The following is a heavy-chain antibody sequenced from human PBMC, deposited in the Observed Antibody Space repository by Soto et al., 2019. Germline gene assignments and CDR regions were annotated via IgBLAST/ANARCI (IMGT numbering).Heavy chain of an antibody. V-gene: IGHV3-23*01. Sequence: GGSLRLSCAASGFTFSSYAMSWVRQAPGKGLEWVSAISGSGGSTYYADSVKGRCTISRDNSKNTLYLQMNSLRAEDTAVYYCAKNVGSDVWSGYSPDAFDIWGQGTMVTVSS. CDR3: AKNVGSDVWSGYSPDAFDI. CDR2: ISGSGGST. D-gene: IGHD3-3*01. J-gene: IGHJ3*02. CDR1: GFTFSSYA.